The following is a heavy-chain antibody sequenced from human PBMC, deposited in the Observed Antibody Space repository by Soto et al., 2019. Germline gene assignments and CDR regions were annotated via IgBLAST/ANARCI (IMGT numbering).Heavy chain of an antibody. CDR2: TYWDDDN. J-gene: IGHJ4*02. V-gene: IGHV2-5*02. Sequence: QITLEESGPPLVKPTQTLTLTCTFSAFSLNERAVGVGWIRQPPGKALEWLAFTYWDDDNHYSPSLKNRLTITKDTSKKQVVLTMTNTDPADTATYYCAHGSGWLFDYWGQGTQVTVSS. D-gene: IGHD6-19*01. CDR3: AHGSGWLFDY. CDR1: AFSLNERAVG.